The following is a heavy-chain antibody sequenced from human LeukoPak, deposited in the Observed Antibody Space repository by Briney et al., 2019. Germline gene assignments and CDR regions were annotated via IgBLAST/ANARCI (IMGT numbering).Heavy chain of an antibody. J-gene: IGHJ6*02. CDR3: ARDVVGPNRWVYGMDV. D-gene: IGHD3/OR15-3a*01. V-gene: IGHV3-53*01. CDR1: AFTFSNYW. Sequence: GGSLRLSCAASAFTFSNYWMSWVRQAPGKGLQWVSVIYSGGSTYYADSVKGRFTISRDNSKNTVYLQMNSLRAEDTAVYYCARDVVGPNRWVYGMDVWGQGTTVTVSS. CDR2: IYSGGST.